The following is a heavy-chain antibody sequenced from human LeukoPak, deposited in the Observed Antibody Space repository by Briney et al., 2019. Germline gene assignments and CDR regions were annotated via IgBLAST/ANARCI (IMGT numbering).Heavy chain of an antibody. CDR2: IYHGGST. J-gene: IGHJ4*02. D-gene: IGHD3-10*01. V-gene: IGHV4-4*02. CDR1: GGSISSSNW. CDR3: AKGEDHGSGTVHFAS. Sequence: SETLSLTCAVSGGSISSSNWWSWVRQPPGKGLEWIGEIYHGGSTNYNPSLKSRVAMPVDRSRNQFSLQLSSVTAADTAVYYCAKGEDHGSGTVHFASWGQGTLVTVSS.